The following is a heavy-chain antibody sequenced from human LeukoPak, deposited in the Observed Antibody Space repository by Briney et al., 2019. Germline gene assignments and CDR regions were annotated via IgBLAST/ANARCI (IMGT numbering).Heavy chain of an antibody. CDR3: AKEMGVTVYDFWSGLPIDY. V-gene: IGHV3-53*01. J-gene: IGHJ4*02. Sequence: PGGSLRLSCTVSGFTVSSNSMSWVRQAPGKGLEWVSFIYSDNTHYSDSVKGRFTISRDNSKNTLYLQMNSLRAEDTAVYYCAKEMGVTVYDFWSGLPIDYWGQGTLVTVSS. CDR1: GFTVSSNS. CDR2: IYSDNT. D-gene: IGHD3-3*01.